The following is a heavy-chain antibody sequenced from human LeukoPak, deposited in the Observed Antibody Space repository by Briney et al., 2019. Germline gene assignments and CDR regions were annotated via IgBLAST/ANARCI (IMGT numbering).Heavy chain of an antibody. CDR1: GFTFSSYW. CDR3: ARYKRYMGGGVRYFQH. Sequence: GGSLRLSCAASGFTFSSYWMSWVRQAPGKGLEWMGMIYPGDSDTSYSPSFQGQVTISADKSISTAYLQWSSLKASDTAMYYCARYKRYMGGGVRYFQHWGQGTLVTVSA. J-gene: IGHJ1*01. D-gene: IGHD2-8*02. V-gene: IGHV5-51*01. CDR2: IYPGDSDT.